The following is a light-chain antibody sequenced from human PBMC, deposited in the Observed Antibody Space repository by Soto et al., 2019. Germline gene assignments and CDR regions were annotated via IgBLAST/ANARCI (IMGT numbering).Light chain of an antibody. V-gene: IGLV1-47*02. J-gene: IGLJ1*01. CDR2: SND. CDR3: SAWDDALAAYV. Sequence: QSVLTQSSSAPGAPGQTIIISCSGSSSNIGTNAVYWYQQLPGSAPTLLVHSNDQRPFGVPHRFSGSRSGTSASLAVSGLRSEDEADYYCSAWDDALAAYVFGTGTKVTVL. CDR1: SSNIGTNA.